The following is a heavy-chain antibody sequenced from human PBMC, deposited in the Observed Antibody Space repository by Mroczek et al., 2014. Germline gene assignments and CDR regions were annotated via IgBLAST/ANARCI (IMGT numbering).Heavy chain of an antibody. D-gene: IGHD6-13*01. CDR1: GFSLTTSWSG. Sequence: QVTXKESGPTAVKPAHDPHADLSPSLGFSLTTSWSGCGLDPSGPTERPWSGLHTFIGNDDKDYNPSLKSRLTISKDTSKNQVVLTMTNMDPVDTATYYCARRLNLASAGRFNCFDPWGQGTLITVSS. J-gene: IGHJ5*02. CDR3: ARRLNLASAGRFNCFDP. V-gene: IGHV2-5*01. CDR2: FIGNDDK.